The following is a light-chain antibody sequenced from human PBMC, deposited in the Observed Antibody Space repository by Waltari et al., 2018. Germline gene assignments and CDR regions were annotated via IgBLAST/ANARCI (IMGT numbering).Light chain of an antibody. CDR3: SSRDSSASHVL. V-gene: IGLV3-19*01. CDR1: SLRTSY. Sequence: SSELTQDPAVSVALGQTVRITCQGASLRTSYASWYQQKSGQAPILVLFGKKKRPSGIPDRFSGYNSETTTSLTSTGAQAEDEADYYCSSRDSSASHVLFAGGTKLTVL. J-gene: IGLJ2*01. CDR2: GKK.